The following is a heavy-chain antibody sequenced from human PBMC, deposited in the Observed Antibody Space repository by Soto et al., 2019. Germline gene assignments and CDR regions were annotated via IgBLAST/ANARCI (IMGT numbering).Heavy chain of an antibody. CDR1: GFTFSSYG. D-gene: IGHD6-19*01. CDR3: ARDIVAVAGHPWYYFDY. J-gene: IGHJ4*02. Sequence: QVQLVESGGGVVQPGRSLRLSCAASGFTFSSYGMHWVRQAPGKGLEWVAVIWYDGSNKYYADSVKGRFTISRDNSKNPLYLQMNSLRAEDTAVYYCARDIVAVAGHPWYYFDYWGQGTLVTVSS. V-gene: IGHV3-33*01. CDR2: IWYDGSNK.